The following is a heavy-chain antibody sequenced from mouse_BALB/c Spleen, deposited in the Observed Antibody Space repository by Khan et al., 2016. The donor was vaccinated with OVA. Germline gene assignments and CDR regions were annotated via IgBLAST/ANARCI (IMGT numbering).Heavy chain of an antibody. CDR2: IRSAGKT. CDR3: ARNSYMYDGTY. Sequence: QVQLKQSGPGLVRPSQTLSITCTVSGFSVPTYGVHGVRQSPGKGLEWLGVIRSAGKTDYNASFISRLSITKDNSKSQVFFKMNSLQADDTAMHYGARNSYMYDGTYWGQGTLVTGSA. D-gene: IGHD2-14*01. V-gene: IGHV2-2*01. CDR1: GFSVPTYG. J-gene: IGHJ3*01.